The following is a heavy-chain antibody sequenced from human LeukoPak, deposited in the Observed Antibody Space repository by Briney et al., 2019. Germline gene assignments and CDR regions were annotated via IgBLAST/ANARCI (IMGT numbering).Heavy chain of an antibody. Sequence: PGGSLRLSCAASGFTFSSYAMSWVRQAPGKGLEWVSAISGSGDSTYYADSVKGRFTISRDNSKNTLYLQVNSLRADDTAVYYCARDENILTGSPRYFDYWGQGTLVTVSS. CDR1: GFTFSSYA. D-gene: IGHD3-9*01. J-gene: IGHJ4*02. V-gene: IGHV3-23*01. CDR2: ISGSGDST. CDR3: ARDENILTGSPRYFDY.